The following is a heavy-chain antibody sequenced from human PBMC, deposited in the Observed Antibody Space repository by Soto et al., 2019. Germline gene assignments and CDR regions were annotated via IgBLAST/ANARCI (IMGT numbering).Heavy chain of an antibody. Sequence: QVQLVQSGAEERKPGASVKVSCKASGYTFTNYAMHWVRQAPGQRLEWMGWINPGNGNTTYSQRFQDRVTITRDTSSSTAYRELSSLRSDYTAMDYCARGKGYNCNHWWYDHWGQGTLVTFSA. V-gene: IGHV1-3*05. J-gene: IGHJ5*02. CDR3: ARGKGYNCNHWWYDH. CDR1: GYTFTNYA. D-gene: IGHD1-20*01. CDR2: INPGNGNT.